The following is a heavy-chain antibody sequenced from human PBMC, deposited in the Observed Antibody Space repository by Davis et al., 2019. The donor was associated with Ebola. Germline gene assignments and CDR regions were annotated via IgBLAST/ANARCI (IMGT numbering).Heavy chain of an antibody. CDR2: INHSGST. CDR3: ARGYSSSWLVYYYYGMDV. V-gene: IGHV4-34*01. J-gene: IGHJ6*02. D-gene: IGHD6-13*01. Sequence: PSETLSLTCAVYGGSFSGYYWSWIRQPPGKGLEWIGEINHSGSTNYNPSLKSRVTISVDTSKKQFSLKLSSVTAADTAVYYCARGYSSSWLVYYYYGMDVWGQGTTVTVSS. CDR1: GGSFSGYY.